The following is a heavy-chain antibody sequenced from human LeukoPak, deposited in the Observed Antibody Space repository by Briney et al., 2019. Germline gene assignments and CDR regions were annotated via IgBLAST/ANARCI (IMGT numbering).Heavy chain of an antibody. J-gene: IGHJ3*02. CDR2: ISAYNGNT. CDR1: GYTFTSYG. V-gene: IGHV1-18*01. D-gene: IGHD3-3*01. Sequence: ASVKVSCKASGYTFTSYGISWVRQAPGQGLEWMGWISAYNGNTNYAQKLQGRVTMTTDTSTSTAYMELRSLRSDDTAVYYCARDPDFWSGYKRGDAFDIRGQGTMVTVSS. CDR3: ARDPDFWSGYKRGDAFDI.